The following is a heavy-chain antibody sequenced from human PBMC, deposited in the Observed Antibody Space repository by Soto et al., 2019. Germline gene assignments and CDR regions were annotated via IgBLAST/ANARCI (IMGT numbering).Heavy chain of an antibody. CDR2: ISGGGGTT. CDR3: AKSSPVSTYSFDY. Sequence: EVQLLESGGDLVQPGGSLRLSCAASGFSFSSYGMSWVRQAPGKGLEWVSSISGGGGTTYYADSVKGRFTISRDNSKNTLYLQINSLKVEDTAVYYCAKSSPVSTYSFDYWGQGTLVTVSS. J-gene: IGHJ4*02. CDR1: GFSFSSYG. V-gene: IGHV3-23*01. D-gene: IGHD6-6*01.